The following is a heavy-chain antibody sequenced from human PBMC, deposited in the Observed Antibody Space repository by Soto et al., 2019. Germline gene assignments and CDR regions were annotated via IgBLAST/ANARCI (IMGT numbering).Heavy chain of an antibody. Sequence: QVQLVQSGAEVKKPGASVKVSCKASGNIFTNYDINWVRQATGQGLEYLGWMNPNSGDTAYVQKFQGRVTMTWDTSITTAYMELRSLRSEDTAVYFCARGVKYGAYSRWFDPWGQGTLVTVSS. J-gene: IGHJ5*02. CDR3: ARGVKYGAYSRWFDP. CDR2: MNPNSGDT. V-gene: IGHV1-8*01. CDR1: GNIFTNYD. D-gene: IGHD4-17*01.